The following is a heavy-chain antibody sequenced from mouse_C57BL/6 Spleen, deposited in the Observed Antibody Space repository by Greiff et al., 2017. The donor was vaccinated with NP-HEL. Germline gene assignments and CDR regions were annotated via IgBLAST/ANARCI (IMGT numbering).Heavy chain of an antibody. Sequence: EVQLQQSGPELVKPGASVKIPCKASGYTFTDYYMDWVKQSHGKSLEWIGDINPNNGGTIYNQKFKGKATLTVDKSSSTAYMERRSLTSEDTAVYYCARTNDYAAWYFDVWGTGTTVTVSS. CDR1: GYTFTDYY. CDR2: INPNNGGT. D-gene: IGHD2-4*01. V-gene: IGHV1-18*01. CDR3: ARTNDYAAWYFDV. J-gene: IGHJ1*03.